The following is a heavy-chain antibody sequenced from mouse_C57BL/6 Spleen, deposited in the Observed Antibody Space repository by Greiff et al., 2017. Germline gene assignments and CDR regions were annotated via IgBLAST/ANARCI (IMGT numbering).Heavy chain of an antibody. CDR1: GYSITSDY. Sequence: VQLKESGPGLAKPSQTLSLTCSVTGYSITSDYWNWIRKFPGNKLEYMGYISYSGSTYYNPSLKSRISITRDTSKTQYYLQLNSVTTEDTTTYYCARIYYGNYGYFDYWGQGTTLTVSS. CDR2: ISYSGST. CDR3: ARIYYGNYGYFDY. D-gene: IGHD2-1*01. J-gene: IGHJ2*01. V-gene: IGHV3-8*01.